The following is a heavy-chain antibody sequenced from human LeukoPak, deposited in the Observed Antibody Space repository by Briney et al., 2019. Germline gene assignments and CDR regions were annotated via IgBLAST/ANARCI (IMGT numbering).Heavy chain of an antibody. D-gene: IGHD2-15*01. Sequence: ASVKVSCKASDYTFTSYGISWVRQAPGQGLEWMGWISAYNGNTNYAQKLQGRVTMTTDTSTSTAYMELRSLRSDDTAVYYCARDFSRSSYSSSPATFDYWGQGTLVTISS. V-gene: IGHV1-18*01. CDR2: ISAYNGNT. CDR3: ARDFSRSSYSSSPATFDY. CDR1: DYTFTSYG. J-gene: IGHJ4*02.